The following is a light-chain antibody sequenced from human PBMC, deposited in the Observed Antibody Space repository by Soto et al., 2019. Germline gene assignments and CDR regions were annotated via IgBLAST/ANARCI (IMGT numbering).Light chain of an antibody. CDR3: QQYDSSPKT. V-gene: IGKV3-20*01. Sequence: EIVMTQSPAPLSVSPGERATLSCRSSQSVSSSYLAWYQQKPGQAPRLLIYGASSRATGIPDRFSGSGSGTDFTLTISRLEPGDVAVYYCQQYDSSPKTLGQGTKVDIK. CDR1: QSVSSSY. CDR2: GAS. J-gene: IGKJ1*01.